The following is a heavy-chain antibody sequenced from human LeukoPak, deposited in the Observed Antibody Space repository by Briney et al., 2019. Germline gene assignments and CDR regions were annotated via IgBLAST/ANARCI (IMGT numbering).Heavy chain of an antibody. CDR1: GLTFSSYS. V-gene: IGHV3-21*01. D-gene: IGHD3-10*01. J-gene: IGHJ4*02. CDR2: ISSSSSYI. CDR3: ARDRVLRGVIEY. Sequence: PGGSLRLSCAASGLTFSSYSMNWVHQAPGKGLEWVSSISSSSSYIYYADSVKGRFTISRDNAKNSLYLQMNSLRAEDTAVYYCARDRVLRGVIEYWGQGTLVTVSS.